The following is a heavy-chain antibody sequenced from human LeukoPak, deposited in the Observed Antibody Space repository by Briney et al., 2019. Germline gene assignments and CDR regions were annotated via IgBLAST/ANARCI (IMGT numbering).Heavy chain of an antibody. Sequence: SETLSLTCTVSGGSISSYYWSWIRQPPGKGLEWIGYIYYSGSTNYNPSLKSRVTISVDTSKNQFSLKLSSVTAADTAVYYCARENLTPNWFDPWGQGTLVTVSS. CDR1: GGSISSYY. CDR2: IYYSGST. D-gene: IGHD3-9*01. J-gene: IGHJ5*02. CDR3: ARENLTPNWFDP. V-gene: IGHV4-59*01.